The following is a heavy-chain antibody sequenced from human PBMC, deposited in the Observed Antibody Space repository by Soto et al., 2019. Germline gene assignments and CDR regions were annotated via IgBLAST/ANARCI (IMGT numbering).Heavy chain of an antibody. CDR1: GFTFDDYA. Sequence: EVQLVESGGGLVQPGRSLRLSCAASGFTFDDYAMHWVRQAPGKGLEWVSGISWNSGSIGYADSVKGRFTISRDNAKNSLYLQMNSLRAEDTALYYCAKDTDSYIAAAGDYWGQGTLVTVSS. V-gene: IGHV3-9*01. D-gene: IGHD6-13*01. J-gene: IGHJ4*02. CDR2: ISWNSGSI. CDR3: AKDTDSYIAAAGDY.